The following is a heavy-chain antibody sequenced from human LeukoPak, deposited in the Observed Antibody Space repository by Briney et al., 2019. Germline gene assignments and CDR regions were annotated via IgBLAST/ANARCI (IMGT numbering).Heavy chain of an antibody. CDR2: FDPEDGET. J-gene: IGHJ4*02. CDR3: AAGHRGVVPAAHPYYFDY. V-gene: IGHV1-24*01. CDR1: GYTLTELS. Sequence: ASVKVSCKVSGYTLTELSMHWVRQAPGKGLEWMGGFDPEDGETIYAQKFQGGVTMTEDTSTDTAYMELSSLRSEDTAVYYCAAGHRGVVPAAHPYYFDYWGQGTLVTVSS. D-gene: IGHD2-2*01.